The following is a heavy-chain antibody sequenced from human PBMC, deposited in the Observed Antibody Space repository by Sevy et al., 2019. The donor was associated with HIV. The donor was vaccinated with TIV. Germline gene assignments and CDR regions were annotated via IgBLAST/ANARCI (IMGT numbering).Heavy chain of an antibody. D-gene: IGHD1-26*01. CDR3: TTGVGATTSYYYYYMDV. J-gene: IGHJ6*03. CDR1: GFTFSNAW. Sequence: GGSLRLSCAASGFTFSNAWMSWVRQAPGKGLEWVGRIKSKTDGGTTDYAEPVKGRLTISRDDSKNTLYLQMNSLKTEDTAVYYCTTGVGATTSYYYYYMDVWGKGTTVTVSS. V-gene: IGHV3-15*01. CDR2: IKSKTDGGTT.